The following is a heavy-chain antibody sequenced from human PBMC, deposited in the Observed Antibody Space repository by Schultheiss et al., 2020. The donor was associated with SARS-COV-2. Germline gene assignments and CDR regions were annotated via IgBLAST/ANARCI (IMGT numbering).Heavy chain of an antibody. CDR2: IYYSGST. Sequence: SETLSLTCTVSGGSISSGGYYWSWIRQHPGKGLEWIGYIYYSGSTNYNPSLKSRVTISVDTSKNQFSLKLSSVTAADTAVYYCARDWDYYDSRINAFDIWGQGTMVTVSS. CDR1: GGSISSGGYY. CDR3: ARDWDYYDSRINAFDI. J-gene: IGHJ3*02. D-gene: IGHD3-22*01. V-gene: IGHV4-61*08.